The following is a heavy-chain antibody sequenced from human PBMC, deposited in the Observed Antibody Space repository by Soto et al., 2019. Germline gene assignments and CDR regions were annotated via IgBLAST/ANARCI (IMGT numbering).Heavy chain of an antibody. CDR2: ISHDGRNQ. J-gene: IGHJ4*01. V-gene: IGHV3-30*18. Sequence: QVQLVESGGGVVQPGRSLRLSCAASGFTFSSYGMHWVRQAPGKGLEWVAVISHDGRNQYYADSVKGRFTISRDNSKNTLYLQMNSLRAEDTAVYYCAKDYSDWLPLFDYWAQGTLVTVSS. CDR1: GFTFSSYG. D-gene: IGHD3-9*01. CDR3: AKDYSDWLPLFDY.